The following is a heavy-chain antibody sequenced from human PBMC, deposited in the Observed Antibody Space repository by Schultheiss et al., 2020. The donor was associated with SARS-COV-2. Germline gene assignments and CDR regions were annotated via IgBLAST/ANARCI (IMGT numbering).Heavy chain of an antibody. J-gene: IGHJ6*02. CDR3: AKGRHTAMSPGMDV. V-gene: IGHV3-53*01. CDR1: GFTFSDYY. Sequence: GESLKISCAASGFTFSDYYMSWIRQAPGKGLEWVSVIYSGGSTYYADSVKGRFTISRDNSKNTLYLQMNSLRAEDTAVYYCAKGRHTAMSPGMDVWGQGTTVTVSS. D-gene: IGHD5-18*01. CDR2: IYSGGST.